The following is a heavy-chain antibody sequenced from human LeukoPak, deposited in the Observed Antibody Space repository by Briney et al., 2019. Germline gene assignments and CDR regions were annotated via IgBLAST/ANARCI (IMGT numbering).Heavy chain of an antibody. D-gene: IGHD3-22*01. CDR1: GGSISGGDYY. J-gene: IGHJ4*02. V-gene: IGHV4-30-4*01. CDR2: IYYSGST. CDR3: ARARYDSSVYFDY. Sequence: KSSETLSLTCTVSGGSISGGDYYWSWIRQPPGKGLEWIGYIYYSGSTYYSPSLKSRVTISVDTSKNQFSLKLSSVTAADTAVYYCARARYDSSVYFDYWGQGTLVTVSS.